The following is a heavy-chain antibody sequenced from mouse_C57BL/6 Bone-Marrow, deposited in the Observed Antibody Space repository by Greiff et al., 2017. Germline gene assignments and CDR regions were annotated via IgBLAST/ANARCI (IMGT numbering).Heavy chain of an antibody. V-gene: IGHV6-6*01. Sequence: EVQRVESGGGLVQPGGSMKLSCAASGFTFSDAWMDWVRQSPEKGLEWVAEIRNKANNHATYYAESVKGRFTISRDDSKRSVYLQMNSLRAEDTDIYYCTEYGSSLFDYWGQGTTLTVSS. J-gene: IGHJ2*01. CDR3: TEYGSSLFDY. CDR2: IRNKANNHAT. CDR1: GFTFSDAW. D-gene: IGHD1-1*01.